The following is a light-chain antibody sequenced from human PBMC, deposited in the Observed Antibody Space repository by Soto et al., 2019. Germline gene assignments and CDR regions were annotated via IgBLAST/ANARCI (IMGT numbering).Light chain of an antibody. J-gene: IGLJ3*02. CDR2: VNT. CDR3: AAWDDSLSGPV. Sequence: QLVLTQPPSVSGAPGQTITISCTGSSSNIGADFGVHWYQQLPGAAPKLVIFVNTNRPSGVPDRFSGSKSGTSASLAITGLQAEDEADYYCAAWDDSLSGPVFGGGTKLTVL. V-gene: IGLV1-40*01. CDR1: SSNIGADFG.